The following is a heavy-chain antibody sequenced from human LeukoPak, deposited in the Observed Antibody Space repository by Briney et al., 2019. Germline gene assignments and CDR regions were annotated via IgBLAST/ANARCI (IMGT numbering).Heavy chain of an antibody. D-gene: IGHD5-12*01. CDR2: INHSGST. J-gene: IGHJ5*02. CDR1: GGSFSGYY. Sequence: SETLSLTCAVYGGSFSGYYWSWIRQPPGKGLEWIGEINHSGSTNYNPSLKSRVTIPVDTSKNQFSLKLSSVTAADTAVYYCARIDGYNFWFDPWGQGTLVTVSS. CDR3: ARIDGYNFWFDP. V-gene: IGHV4-34*01.